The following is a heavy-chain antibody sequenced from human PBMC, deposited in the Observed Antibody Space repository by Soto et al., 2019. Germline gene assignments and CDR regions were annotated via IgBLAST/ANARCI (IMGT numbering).Heavy chain of an antibody. CDR2: ISGSGGST. CDR1: GLTFSSYA. Sequence: PGGSLRLSCAASGLTFSSYAMSWVRQAPGKGLEWVSAISGSGGSTYYADSVKGRFTISRDNSKNTLYLQMNSLRAEDTAVYYCAKDMAQAGASPFDYWGQGTLVTVSS. J-gene: IGHJ4*02. CDR3: AKDMAQAGASPFDY. V-gene: IGHV3-23*01. D-gene: IGHD1-26*01.